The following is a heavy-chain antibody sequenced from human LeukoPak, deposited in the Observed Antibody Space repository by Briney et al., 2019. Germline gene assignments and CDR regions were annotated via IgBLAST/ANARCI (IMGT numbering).Heavy chain of an antibody. CDR3: AREAAPNWFDP. V-gene: IGHV3-30-3*01. Sequence: GGSLRLSCAASGFTFKLYWMHWVRQAPGKGLEWVAVISYDGSNKYYADSVKGRFTISRDNSKNTLYLQMNSLRAEDTAVYYCAREAAPNWFDPWGQGTLVTVSS. J-gene: IGHJ5*02. CDR1: GFTFKLYW. CDR2: ISYDGSNK.